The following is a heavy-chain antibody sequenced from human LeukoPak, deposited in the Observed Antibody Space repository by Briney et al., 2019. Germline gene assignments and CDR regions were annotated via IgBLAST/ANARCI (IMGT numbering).Heavy chain of an antibody. CDR1: GYTFTSYD. Sequence: GASVKVSCKASGYTFTSYDINWVRQATGQGLEWMGWMNPNSGNTGYAQKFQGRVTMTRNTSISTAYMELSSLRSEDTAVYYCARGSSGYDYVWGSYRSTHPGDYWGQGTLVTVSS. CDR2: MNPNSGNT. J-gene: IGHJ4*02. D-gene: IGHD3-16*02. CDR3: ARGSSGYDYVWGSYRSTHPGDY. V-gene: IGHV1-8*01.